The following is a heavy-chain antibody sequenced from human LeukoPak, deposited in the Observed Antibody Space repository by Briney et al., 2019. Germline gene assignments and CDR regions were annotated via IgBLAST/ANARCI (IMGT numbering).Heavy chain of an antibody. CDR2: VRDDDAKT. Sequence: GGSLRLSCAASGFTFSKCAMSGVRQPPGKGVECVSHVRDDDAKTCYAHSVKGRYTISRDNSKNTVSLQMTNLRADDTARYYCVKEERGYSYVDYWGQGTLVTVSS. D-gene: IGHD5-18*01. J-gene: IGHJ4*02. V-gene: IGHV3-23*01. CDR1: GFTFSKCA. CDR3: VKEERGYSYVDY.